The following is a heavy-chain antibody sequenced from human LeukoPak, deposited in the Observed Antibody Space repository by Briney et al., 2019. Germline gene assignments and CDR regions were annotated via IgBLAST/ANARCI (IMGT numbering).Heavy chain of an antibody. CDR2: ISYDGSNK. CDR3: ARALGYFYYFDY. D-gene: IGHD2/OR15-2a*01. CDR1: GFTFSSYG. Sequence: PGGSLRLSCAASGFTFSSYGMHWVRQAPGKGLEWVAVISYDGSNKCYADSVRGRFTISRDNSKNTLYLQMNSLRAEDTAVYYCARALGYFYYFDYWGQGTLVTVSS. V-gene: IGHV3-30*03. J-gene: IGHJ4*02.